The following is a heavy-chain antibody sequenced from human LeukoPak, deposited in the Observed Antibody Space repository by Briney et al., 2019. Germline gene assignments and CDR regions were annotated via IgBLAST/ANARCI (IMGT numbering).Heavy chain of an antibody. CDR2: IYPGDSDT. Sequence: GESLKISCKGFGYSFTSYWIGWVRQMPGKGLEWMGIIYPGDSDTRYNPSFQGQVTISADKSISTAYLQWSSLKASDTAMYYCARSIWFGELLSVYFDSWGQGALVTVSS. CDR1: GYSFTSYW. D-gene: IGHD3-10*01. J-gene: IGHJ4*02. V-gene: IGHV5-51*01. CDR3: ARSIWFGELLSVYFDS.